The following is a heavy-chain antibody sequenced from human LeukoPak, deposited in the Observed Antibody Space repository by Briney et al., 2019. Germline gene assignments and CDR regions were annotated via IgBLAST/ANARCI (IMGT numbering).Heavy chain of an antibody. CDR1: GGSISSSSYY. V-gene: IGHV4-39*07. Sequence: SETLPLTCTVSGGSISSSSYYWGWIRQPPGKGLEWIGSIYYSGSTYYNPSLKSRVTISVDTSKNQFSLKLSSVTAADTAVFYCARHQISSGWSLYFDSWGQGILVTVSS. J-gene: IGHJ4*02. CDR3: ARHQISSGWSLYFDS. D-gene: IGHD6-19*01. CDR2: IYYSGST.